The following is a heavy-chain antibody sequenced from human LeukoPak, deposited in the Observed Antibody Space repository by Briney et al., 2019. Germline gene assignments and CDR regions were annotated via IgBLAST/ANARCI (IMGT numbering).Heavy chain of an antibody. V-gene: IGHV3-30*03. CDR2: ISYDGSNK. CDR3: ATGGWIQLWYNNWFDS. J-gene: IGHJ5*01. Sequence: PGRSLRLSCAASGFTFSNYGMHWVRQAPGKGLEWVAVISYDGSNKYYADSVTGRFTISRDNSKNTLYLQMNSLGAEDSAVYYCATGGWIQLWYNNWFDSWGQGTLVTVSS. D-gene: IGHD5-18*01. CDR1: GFTFSNYG.